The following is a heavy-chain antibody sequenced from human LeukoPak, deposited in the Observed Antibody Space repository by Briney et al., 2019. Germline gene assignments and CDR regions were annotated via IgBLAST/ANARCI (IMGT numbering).Heavy chain of an antibody. CDR1: GFTFSSYS. CDR3: ARARTTVTSPWSY. D-gene: IGHD4-17*01. V-gene: IGHV3-21*01. J-gene: IGHJ4*02. Sequence: PGGSLRLSCAASGFTFSSYSMNWVRQAPGKGLEWVSSISSSSSYIYYADSVKGRFTISRDNAKNSLYLQMNSLRAEDTAVYYCARARTTVTSPWSYWGQGTLVTVSS. CDR2: ISSSSSYI.